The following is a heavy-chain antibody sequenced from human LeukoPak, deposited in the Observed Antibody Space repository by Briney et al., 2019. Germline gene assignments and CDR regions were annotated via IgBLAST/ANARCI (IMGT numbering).Heavy chain of an antibody. CDR3: AKEGNYYDSSGYYYYFDY. D-gene: IGHD3-22*01. CDR2: IGGSGGST. CDR1: GITFSSYA. V-gene: IGHV3-23*01. J-gene: IGHJ4*02. Sequence: GGSLRLSCAASGITFSSYAMSWVRQAPGKGLEWVSAIGGSGGSTYYAHSVKGRFTISRDNSKNTLYLQMSSLRAEDTAVYYCAKEGNYYDSSGYYYYFDYWGQGTLVTVSS.